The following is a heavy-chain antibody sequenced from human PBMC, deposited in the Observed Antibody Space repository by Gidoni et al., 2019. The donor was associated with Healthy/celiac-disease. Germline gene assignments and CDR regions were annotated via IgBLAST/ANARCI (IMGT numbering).Heavy chain of an antibody. J-gene: IGHJ3*02. CDR1: GYTFTSYA. CDR2: FNTNTGNP. V-gene: IGHV7-4-1*02. Sequence: QVQLVQSGSALKKPGASVKASCKASGYTFTSYAMNWVRQAHGQGLEWMGWFNTNTGNPTYAQGFTGRFVFSLDTSVSTAYLQISSLKAEDTAVYYCARLFIAAAGLDAFDIWGQGTMVTVSS. D-gene: IGHD6-13*01. CDR3: ARLFIAAAGLDAFDI.